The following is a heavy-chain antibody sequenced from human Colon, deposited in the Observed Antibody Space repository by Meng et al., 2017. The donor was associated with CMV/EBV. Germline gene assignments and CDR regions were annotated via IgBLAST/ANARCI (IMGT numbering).Heavy chain of an antibody. CDR2: ISSNGVST. CDR3: ARQTNSYDPLWGSYRYMEY. J-gene: IGHJ4*02. CDR1: GFTFSAST. V-gene: IGHV3-64*02. D-gene: IGHD3-16*02. Sequence: GGSLRLSCAASGFTFSASTMHWVRQAPGKGLEYVAAISSNGVSTYYADSVRDRFTISRDNSENTLFLQMNSLRDEDTAVYYCARQTNSYDPLWGSYRYMEYWGQGALVTVSS.